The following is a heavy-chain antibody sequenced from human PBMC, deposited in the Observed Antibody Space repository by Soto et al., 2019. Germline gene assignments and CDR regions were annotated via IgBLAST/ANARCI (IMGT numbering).Heavy chain of an antibody. CDR3: AKDRADFWSGYYTWNYFDY. Sequence: EVQLLESGGGLVQPGESLRLSCAASGFTFSTYAMSWVRQAPGKGLEWVSSLSGSGGSTYYTDSVKGRFTISRDNSKNTLYLQMNSLRAEDPAVYYCAKDRADFWSGYYTWNYFDYWGQGTLVTVSS. J-gene: IGHJ4*02. CDR1: GFTFSTYA. V-gene: IGHV3-23*01. CDR2: LSGSGGST. D-gene: IGHD3-3*01.